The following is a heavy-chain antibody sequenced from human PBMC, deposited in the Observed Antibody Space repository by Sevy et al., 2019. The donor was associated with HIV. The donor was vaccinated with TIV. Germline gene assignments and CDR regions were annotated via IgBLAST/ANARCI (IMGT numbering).Heavy chain of an antibody. Sequence: GGSLRLSCGASGFTFSTYWMSWVRQAPGKGLEWVANINQDGSQKYYVDSVKVRFTISKDNAKNSLYLQMSSLRAEDTAVYYCAREFDGGPDYWGQGTLVTVSS. CDR2: INQDGSQK. J-gene: IGHJ4*02. D-gene: IGHD3-9*01. CDR1: GFTFSTYW. V-gene: IGHV3-7*01. CDR3: AREFDGGPDY.